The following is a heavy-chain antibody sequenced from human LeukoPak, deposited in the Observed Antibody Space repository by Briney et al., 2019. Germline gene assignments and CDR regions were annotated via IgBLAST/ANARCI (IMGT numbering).Heavy chain of an antibody. CDR3: ARANSMYYYDT. J-gene: IGHJ4*02. V-gene: IGHV3-53*01. D-gene: IGHD3-22*01. Sequence: GGSLRLSCAASGFTVSSSYMTWVRQAPGKGLEWVSVLSSGGTTYYADSVKGRFTISRDSSQNTLYLQMNSLRADDTAVYYCARANSMYYYDTWGQETLVTVSS. CDR2: LSSGGTT. CDR1: GFTVSSSY.